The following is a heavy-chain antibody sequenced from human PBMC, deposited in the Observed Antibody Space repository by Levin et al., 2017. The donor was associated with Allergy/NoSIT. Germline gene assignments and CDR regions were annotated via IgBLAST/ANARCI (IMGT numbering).Heavy chain of an antibody. J-gene: IGHJ6*03. CDR1: SGSINSNFY. CDR2: VSYSSST. D-gene: IGHD4-11*01. Sequence: GSLRLSCTVSSGSINSNFYWGWLRQPPGKGLEWLAGVSYSSSTYYNPSFKGRVTISVDTSKNQFSLKLTFQTAEDRAIYDWARLLYRQNYYYYYYMDVWGRGTAVTVSS. V-gene: IGHV4-39*01. CDR3: ARLLYRQNYYYYYYMDV.